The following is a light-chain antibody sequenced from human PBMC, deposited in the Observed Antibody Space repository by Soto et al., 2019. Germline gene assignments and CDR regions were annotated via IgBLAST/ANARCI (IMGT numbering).Light chain of an antibody. V-gene: IGKV3-15*01. CDR1: QTVTTD. CDR3: HQYYTWPRT. CDR2: GAS. J-gene: IGKJ1*01. Sequence: ELVMTQSPVTLSVSPGERATLSCRASQTVTTDLAWYQQKPGQAPRLVIHGASTRATDFPARFSGSGSGTEFTLTISSLQSEDIAVYYCHQYYTWPRTFGQGTKVDIK.